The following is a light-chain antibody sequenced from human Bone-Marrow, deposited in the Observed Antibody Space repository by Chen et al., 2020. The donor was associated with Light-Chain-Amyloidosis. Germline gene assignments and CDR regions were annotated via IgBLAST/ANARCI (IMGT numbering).Light chain of an antibody. Sequence: SYVLTQPSSVSVAPGQTAPIACGGNNIGSTSVHWYQKAPGQAPLLVVYDDSDRPSGIPERLSGSNSGNTATLTISRVEAGDEADYYCQVWDRSSDRPVFGGGTKLTVL. V-gene: IGLV3-21*02. CDR2: DDS. CDR3: QVWDRSSDRPV. J-gene: IGLJ3*02. CDR1: NIGSTS.